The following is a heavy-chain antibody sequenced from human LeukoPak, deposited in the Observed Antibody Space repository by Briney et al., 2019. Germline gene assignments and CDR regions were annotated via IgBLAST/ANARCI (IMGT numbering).Heavy chain of an antibody. V-gene: IGHV4-39*01. CDR2: IYYSGST. Sequence: SETLSLTCTVSGGSISSSSYYWGWIRQPPGKGLEWIGSIYYSGSTYYNPSLKSRVTISVDTSKNRFSLKLSSVTAADTAVYYCARLALIGLDYWGQGTLVTVSS. J-gene: IGHJ4*02. D-gene: IGHD3-16*02. CDR1: GGSISSSSYY. CDR3: ARLALIGLDY.